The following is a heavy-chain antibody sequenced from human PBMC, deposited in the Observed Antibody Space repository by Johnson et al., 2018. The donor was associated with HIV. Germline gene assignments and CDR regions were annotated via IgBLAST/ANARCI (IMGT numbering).Heavy chain of an antibody. D-gene: IGHD4-11*01. CDR2: IWYDGSHK. J-gene: IGHJ3*01. CDR1: GFIFSDYY. Sequence: QMQLVESGGGLVRPGGSLRLSCAASGFIFSDYYMSWIRQSPGKGLEWVAVIWYDGSHKYSADFVKGRFTISRDTSKKSVFLQMNNLRPEDTAVYYCAKETRDSRSAFDVWGQGTLVTVSS. CDR3: AKETRDSRSAFDV. V-gene: IGHV3-30*02.